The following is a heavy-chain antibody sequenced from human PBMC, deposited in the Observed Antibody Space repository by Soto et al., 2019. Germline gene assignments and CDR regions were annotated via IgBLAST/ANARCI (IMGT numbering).Heavy chain of an antibody. CDR2: IRDKGNSYTT. D-gene: IGHD3-10*01. V-gene: IGHV3-72*01. J-gene: IGHJ4*02. Sequence: EVQLVESGGGLVQPGGSLRLSCAASGFTFSDHYMDWVRQAPGKGLEWVGLIRDKGNSYTTEYAASVKGRFTISGDESKNSVYLRMNSLKTEDTAVYYCARRPGSGRSVDYWGQGTLVTVSS. CDR1: GFTFSDHY. CDR3: ARRPGSGRSVDY.